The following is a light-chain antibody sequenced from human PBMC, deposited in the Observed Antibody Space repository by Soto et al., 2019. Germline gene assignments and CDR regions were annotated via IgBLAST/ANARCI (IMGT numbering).Light chain of an antibody. CDR1: RGSIASNY. J-gene: IGLJ3*02. CDR2: EDN. V-gene: IGLV6-57*03. CDR3: QSYDSSKEV. Sequence: NFMLTQPHSVSESPGKTVTISCTRSRGSIASNYVQWYQQRPGSAPTTVIYEDNQRPSGVPDRFSGSIDSSSNSASLTISGLKTEDEADYCCQSYDSSKEVFGGGTKLTVL.